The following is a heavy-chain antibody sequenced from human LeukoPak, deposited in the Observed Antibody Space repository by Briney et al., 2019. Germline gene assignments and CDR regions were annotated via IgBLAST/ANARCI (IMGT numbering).Heavy chain of an antibody. J-gene: IGHJ4*02. CDR3: ARLSCSGGTCYSSRGNFDY. V-gene: IGHV1-69*06. Sequence: SVKVSCKASGGSFSNYTISWLRQTPGQGLEWMGGIIPIFGTANYAQNFQGRVTITADKFTSTAYMELSSLRSEDTAVYYCARLSCSGGTCYSSRGNFDYWGQGTLVTVSS. CDR2: IIPIFGTA. CDR1: GGSFSNYT. D-gene: IGHD2-15*01.